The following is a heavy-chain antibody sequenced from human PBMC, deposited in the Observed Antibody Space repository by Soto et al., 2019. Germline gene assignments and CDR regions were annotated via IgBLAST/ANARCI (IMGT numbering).Heavy chain of an antibody. Sequence: SETLSLTCAVSGGSISSGGYSWSWIRQPPGKGLEWIGYIYHSGSTYYNPSLKSRVTISVDRSKNQFSLKLSSVTAADTAVYYCASYYDFIDYWGQGTLVTVSS. CDR3: ASYYDFIDY. CDR2: IYHSGST. J-gene: IGHJ4*02. D-gene: IGHD3-3*01. V-gene: IGHV4-30-2*01. CDR1: GGSISSGGYS.